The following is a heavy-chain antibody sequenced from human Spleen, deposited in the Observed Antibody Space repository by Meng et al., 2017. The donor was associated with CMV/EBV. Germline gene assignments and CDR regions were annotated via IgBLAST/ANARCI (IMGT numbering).Heavy chain of an antibody. Sequence: SETLSLTCSVSGGSVSSSSYYWGWIRQPPGKGLEWIGIIYYNWNTDYNPSLKSRVTISLDTSKNQFSLKLSSVTAADTAVYFCAGEFDWGQGTLVTVSS. J-gene: IGHJ4*02. CDR2: IYYNWNT. V-gene: IGHV4-39*07. CDR3: AGEFD. CDR1: GGSVSSSSYY.